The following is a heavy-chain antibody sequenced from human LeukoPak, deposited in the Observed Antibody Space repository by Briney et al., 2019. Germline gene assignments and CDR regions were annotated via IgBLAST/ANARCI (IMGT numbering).Heavy chain of an antibody. J-gene: IGHJ4*02. Sequence: SETLSLTCTVSGYSISSGYYWGWIRQPPGKGLEWIGSIYHSGSTYYTPSLKSRVTISVDTSKNQFSLKLSSVTAADTAVYYCAEYSSSSEYFDYWGQGTLVTVSS. D-gene: IGHD6-6*01. CDR1: GYSISSGYY. CDR2: IYHSGST. CDR3: AEYSSSSEYFDY. V-gene: IGHV4-38-2*02.